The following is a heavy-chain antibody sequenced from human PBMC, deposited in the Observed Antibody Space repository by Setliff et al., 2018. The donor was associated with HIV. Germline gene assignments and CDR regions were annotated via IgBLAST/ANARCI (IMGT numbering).Heavy chain of an antibody. CDR2: ISHSGNT. D-gene: IGHD1-26*01. Sequence: KPSETLSLTCTVSGDSINTHYWSWIRQPPGKGLEWIGCISHSGNTNFNPSLNSRVTISLDTSKNQFSLRLTSLTAADTATYYCARSTVGAGASFPWGRGILVTVSS. J-gene: IGHJ5*02. V-gene: IGHV4-59*11. CDR1: GDSINTHY. CDR3: ARSTVGAGASFP.